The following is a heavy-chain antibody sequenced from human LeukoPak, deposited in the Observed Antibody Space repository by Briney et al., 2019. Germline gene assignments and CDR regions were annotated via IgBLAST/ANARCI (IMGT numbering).Heavy chain of an antibody. CDR2: ISGSGSGT. Sequence: PGGSLRLSCATSGFTFSTYAMSWVRQAPGKGLEWVSLISGSGSGTHYADSVKGRFTISRDNSKNMLYLHMNTLRADDTAVYYCARSGTEDGYNIYFDHWGQGTLVTVSS. CDR3: ARSGTEDGYNIYFDH. CDR1: GFTFSTYA. V-gene: IGHV3-23*01. D-gene: IGHD5-24*01. J-gene: IGHJ4*02.